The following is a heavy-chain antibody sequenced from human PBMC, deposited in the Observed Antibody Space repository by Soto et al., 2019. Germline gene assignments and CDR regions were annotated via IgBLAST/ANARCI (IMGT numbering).Heavy chain of an antibody. V-gene: IGHV3-48*01. CDR1: GFTFSSYS. Sequence: HPGGSLRLSCAASGFTFSSYSMNWFRQAPGKGLEWVSYISSSSSTIYYADSVKGRFTISRDNAKSSLYLQMNSLRAEDTAVYYCARGYSGSYYWWFDPWGQGTLVTVPQ. J-gene: IGHJ5*02. CDR2: ISSSSSTI. CDR3: ARGYSGSYYWWFDP. D-gene: IGHD1-26*01.